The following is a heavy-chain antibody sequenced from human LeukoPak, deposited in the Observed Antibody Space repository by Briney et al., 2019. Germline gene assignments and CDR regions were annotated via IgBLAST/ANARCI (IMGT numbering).Heavy chain of an antibody. CDR2: ISWNSGSI. J-gene: IGHJ3*02. CDR3: ALGYYDSDALDI. Sequence: GGSLRLSCAASGFTFDDYAMHWVRQAPGKGLEWVSGISWNSGSIGYADSVKGRFTISRDNAKNSLYLQMNSLRAEDTALYYCALGYYDSDALDIWGQGTMVTVSS. V-gene: IGHV3-9*01. CDR1: GFTFDDYA. D-gene: IGHD3-22*01.